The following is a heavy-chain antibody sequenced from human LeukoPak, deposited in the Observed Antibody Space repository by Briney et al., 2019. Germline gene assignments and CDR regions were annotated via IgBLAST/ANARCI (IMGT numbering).Heavy chain of an antibody. CDR2: IIPIFGTT. CDR3: ASPYYDFWSCSSGWFDP. D-gene: IGHD3-3*01. Sequence: SVNVSCKASGGTFSSYAISWVRQAPGQGLEWMGGIIPIFGTTNYAQKFRGRVTITGEVSTSRAHMELSSPRSEDTAVYYCASPYYDFWSCSSGWFDPWGQGTLVTVSS. J-gene: IGHJ5*02. V-gene: IGHV1-69*01. CDR1: GGTFSSYA.